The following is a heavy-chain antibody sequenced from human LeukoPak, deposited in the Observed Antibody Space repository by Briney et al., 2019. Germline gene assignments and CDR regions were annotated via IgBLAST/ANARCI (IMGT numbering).Heavy chain of an antibody. Sequence: ASVKVSCKASGYTFTSYGISWVRQAPGQGLEWMGWISAYNGNTNYAQKFQGRVTITADESTSTAYMELSSLRSEDTAVYYCARDHFDYWGQGTLVTVSS. CDR2: ISAYNGNT. V-gene: IGHV1-18*01. CDR3: ARDHFDY. J-gene: IGHJ4*02. CDR1: GYTFTSYG.